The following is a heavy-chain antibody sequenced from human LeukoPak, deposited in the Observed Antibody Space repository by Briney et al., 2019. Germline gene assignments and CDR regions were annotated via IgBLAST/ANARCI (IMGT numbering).Heavy chain of an antibody. V-gene: IGHV3-30*04. Sequence: GRSLRLSCAASGFTFSSYAMHWVRQAPGKGLEWVAVISYDGSNKYYADSVKGRFTISRDNAKNTLYLQMNSLRAEDTAVYYCARATGDYENYWGQGTLVTVSS. CDR3: ARATGDYENY. CDR1: GFTFSSYA. D-gene: IGHD4-17*01. J-gene: IGHJ4*02. CDR2: ISYDGSNK.